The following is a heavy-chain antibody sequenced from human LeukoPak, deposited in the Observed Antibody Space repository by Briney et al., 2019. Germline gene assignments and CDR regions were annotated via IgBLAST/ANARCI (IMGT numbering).Heavy chain of an antibody. Sequence: SETLSPTCAVYGGSFSGYYWSWIRQPPGKGLEWIGEINHSGSTNYNPSLKSRVTISVDTSKNQFSLKLSSVTAADTAVYYCARGAPYCGGDCNDYWGQGTLVTVSS. J-gene: IGHJ4*02. D-gene: IGHD2-21*02. CDR1: GGSFSGYY. CDR3: ARGAPYCGGDCNDY. CDR2: INHSGST. V-gene: IGHV4-34*01.